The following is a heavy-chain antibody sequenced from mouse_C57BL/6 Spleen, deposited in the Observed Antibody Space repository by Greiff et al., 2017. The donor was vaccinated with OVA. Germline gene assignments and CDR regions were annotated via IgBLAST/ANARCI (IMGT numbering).Heavy chain of an antibody. CDR3: AGRGCEDFAY. CDR2: ISSGGSYT. CDR1: GFTFSSYG. J-gene: IGHJ3*01. Sequence: EVLLVESGGDLVKPGGSLKLSCAASGFTFSSYGMSWVRQTPDKRLEWVANISSGGSYTYYPDNVKGRFTISRDNAKNTLYLQMSSLKSEDTAMYYCAGRGCEDFAYWGQGTLVTVSA. V-gene: IGHV5-6*01.